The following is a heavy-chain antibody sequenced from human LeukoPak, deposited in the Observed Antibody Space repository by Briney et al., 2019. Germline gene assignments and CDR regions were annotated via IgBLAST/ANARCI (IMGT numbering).Heavy chain of an antibody. CDR1: GFTFGAYT. D-gene: IGHD6-19*01. V-gene: IGHV3-23*05. CDR3: AKVQAGTDSFDY. Sequence: GGSLRLSCAASGFTFGAYTMNWIRQAPGEGLEWVAGIYGNGYEAFYADSVNGRFTISRDNSKNTLYLQMNSLRAEDTAVYYCAKVQAGTDSFDYWGQGTLVTVSS. CDR2: IYGNGYEA. J-gene: IGHJ4*02.